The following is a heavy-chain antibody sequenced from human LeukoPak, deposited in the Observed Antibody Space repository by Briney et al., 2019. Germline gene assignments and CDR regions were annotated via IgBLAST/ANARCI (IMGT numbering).Heavy chain of an antibody. Sequence: GGSLRLSCAASGFTFSNAWMSWVRQAPGKGLEWVGRIKSKTDGGTTDHAAPVKGRFTISRDDSKHTLYLQMNSLKTEDTAVYYCTTGGLYLTTVTTGGWGQGPLVTVSS. D-gene: IGHD4-17*01. CDR2: IKSKTDGGTT. CDR1: GFTFSNAW. CDR3: TTGGLYLTTVTTGG. J-gene: IGHJ4*02. V-gene: IGHV3-15*01.